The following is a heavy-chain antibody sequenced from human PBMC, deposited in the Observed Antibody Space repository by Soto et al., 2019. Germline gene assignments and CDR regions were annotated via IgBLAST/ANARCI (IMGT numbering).Heavy chain of an antibody. J-gene: IGHJ4*02. V-gene: IGHV1-69*04. CDR3: ARDKGSSWPLQFY. CDR1: GGTFSSYT. CDR2: IIPILGIA. D-gene: IGHD6-13*01. Sequence: ASVKVSCKASGGTFSSYTISWVRQAPGQGLEWMGRIIPILGIANYAQKFQGRVTITADKSTSTAYMELSSLRSEDTAVYYCARDKGSSWPLQFYWGQGTLVTVSS.